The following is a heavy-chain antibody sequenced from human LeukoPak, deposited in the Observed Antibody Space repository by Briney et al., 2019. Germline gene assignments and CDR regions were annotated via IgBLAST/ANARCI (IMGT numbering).Heavy chain of an antibody. CDR1: GGSISSGGYS. CDR2: IYHSGST. J-gene: IGHJ4*02. CDR3: ARAPGYSNYDGKYYFDY. V-gene: IGHV4-30-2*01. D-gene: IGHD4-11*01. Sequence: PLETLSLTCAVSGGSISSGGYSWSWIRQPPGKGLEWIGYIYHSGSTYYNPSLKSRVTISVDRSKNQFSLKLSSVTAADTAVYYCARAPGYSNYDGKYYFDYWGQGTLVTVSS.